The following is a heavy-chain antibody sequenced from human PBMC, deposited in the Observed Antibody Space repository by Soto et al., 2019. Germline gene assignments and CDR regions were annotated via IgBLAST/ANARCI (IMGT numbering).Heavy chain of an antibody. D-gene: IGHD6-19*01. J-gene: IGHJ4*02. V-gene: IGHV3-33*01. CDR2: IWYDGSNK. CDR1: GFTFSSYG. Sequence: GGSLRLSCAASGFTFSSYGMHWVRQAPGKGLEWVAVIWYDGSNKYYADSVKGRFTISRDNSKNTLYLQMNSLRADDTAVYYCARAGSSGTIDYWGQGTLVTVSS. CDR3: ARAGSSGTIDY.